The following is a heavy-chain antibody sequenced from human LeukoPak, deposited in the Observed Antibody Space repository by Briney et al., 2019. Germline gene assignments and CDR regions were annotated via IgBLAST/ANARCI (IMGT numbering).Heavy chain of an antibody. V-gene: IGHV4-4*07. CDR3: ASPRIDNSSGDRGYYYYMDV. D-gene: IGHD6-25*01. J-gene: IGHJ6*03. Sequence: PSETLSLTCTVSGGSISSYYWSWIRQPAGKGLEWIGRIYTSGSTNYNPSLESRVTMSVDTSKNQFSLKLSSVTAADTAVYYCASPRIDNSSGDRGYYYYMDVWGKGTTVTVSS. CDR1: GGSISSYY. CDR2: IYTSGST.